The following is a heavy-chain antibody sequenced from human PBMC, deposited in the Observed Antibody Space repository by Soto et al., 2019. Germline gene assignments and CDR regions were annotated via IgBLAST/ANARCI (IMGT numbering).Heavy chain of an antibody. CDR1: GFTFSNAW. Sequence: GGSLRLSCAASGFTFSNAWMNWVRQAPGKGLELVGRIKSKTDGGTTDYAAPVKGRFTISRDDSKNTLYLQMNSLKTEDTAVYYCTTKLDYGIGYYYYGMDVWGQGTTVTVSS. CDR2: IKSKTDGGTT. J-gene: IGHJ6*02. V-gene: IGHV3-15*07. CDR3: TTKLDYGIGYYYYGMDV. D-gene: IGHD4-17*01.